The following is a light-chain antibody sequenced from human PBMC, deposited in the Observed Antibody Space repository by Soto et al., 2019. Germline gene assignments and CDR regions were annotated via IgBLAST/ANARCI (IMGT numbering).Light chain of an antibody. J-gene: IGKJ5*01. CDR1: QIVSTTY. CDR2: GSS. V-gene: IGKV3D-20*02. Sequence: EIVLTQSPGTLSLSPGERATLSCRASQIVSTTYLAWYQQKPGQAPRLLIYGSSSRAPGIPDRFSGSGSGTDFTLTISRLEPEDFAVYYCQQRSNWITFGQGTRLEIK. CDR3: QQRSNWIT.